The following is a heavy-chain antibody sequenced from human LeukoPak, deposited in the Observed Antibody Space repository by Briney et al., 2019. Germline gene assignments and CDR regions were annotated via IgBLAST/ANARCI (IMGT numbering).Heavy chain of an antibody. Sequence: GESLKISSKGSAYTSTTYWISWVSQMPRKGPEWMGRIDPSDSYTNYSPSFQGHVTISADKSLSTAFLQWSSLKASDTAMYYCARHSQWVIVDELLWGQGTLVTVSS. J-gene: IGHJ4*02. V-gene: IGHV5-10-1*01. D-gene: IGHD6-19*01. CDR3: ARHSQWVIVDELL. CDR1: AYTSTTYW. CDR2: IDPSDSYT.